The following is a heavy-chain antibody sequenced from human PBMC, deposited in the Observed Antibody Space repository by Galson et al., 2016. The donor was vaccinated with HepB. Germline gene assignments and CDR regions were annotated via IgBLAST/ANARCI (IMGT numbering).Heavy chain of an antibody. CDR3: ATTIAPRSGLGGY. V-gene: IGHV3-30-3*01. Sequence: SLRLFCAASGFTFSSHSMHWVRQAPGKGLEWVALISNDGSNQYYADSVKGRFTISRGNSKNTLFLQMTSLRIEDSAVYYCATTIAPRSGLGGYWGQGTLVTVSS. CDR1: GFTFSSHS. D-gene: IGHD6-6*01. CDR2: ISNDGSNQ. J-gene: IGHJ4*02.